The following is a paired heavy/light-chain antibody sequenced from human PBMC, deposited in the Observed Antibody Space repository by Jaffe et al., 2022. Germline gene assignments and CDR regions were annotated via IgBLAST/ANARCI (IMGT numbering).Heavy chain of an antibody. CDR1: GGSISSGSYY. J-gene: IGHJ4*02. D-gene: IGHD3-22*01. CDR3: ARDTNYYESSGYYYVQMFDY. Sequence: QVQLQESGPGLVKPSQTLSLTCTVSGGSISSGSYYWSWIRQPAGKGLEWIGRIYPSGSTNSNPSLKSRVTISVDTSKNQFSLKLSSVTAADTAVYYCARDTNYYESSGYYYVQMFDYWGQGTLVTVSS. CDR2: IYPSGST. V-gene: IGHV4-61*02.
Light chain of an antibody. CDR1: SSNIGAGYD. J-gene: IGLJ2*01. V-gene: IGLV1-40*01. CDR3: QSYDSSLSVV. Sequence: QSVLTQPPSVSGAPGQRVTISCTGSSSNIGAGYDVHWYQQLPGTAPKLLIHGNSNRPSGVPDRFSGSKSGTSASLAITGLQAEDEADYYCQSYDSSLSVVFGGGTKLTVL. CDR2: GNS.